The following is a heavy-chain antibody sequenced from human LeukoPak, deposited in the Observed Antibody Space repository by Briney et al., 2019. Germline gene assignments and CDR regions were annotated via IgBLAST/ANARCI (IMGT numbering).Heavy chain of an antibody. Sequence: KPSETLSLTCAVYGGSFSGHYWSWIRQPPGKGLEWIGEINHSGSTNYNPSLKSRVTISVDTSKNQFSLKLSSVTAADTAVYYCARGILLLWFGELSLGNWFDPWGQGTLVTVSS. D-gene: IGHD3-10*01. J-gene: IGHJ5*02. CDR2: INHSGST. CDR1: GGSFSGHY. CDR3: ARGILLLWFGELSLGNWFDP. V-gene: IGHV4-34*01.